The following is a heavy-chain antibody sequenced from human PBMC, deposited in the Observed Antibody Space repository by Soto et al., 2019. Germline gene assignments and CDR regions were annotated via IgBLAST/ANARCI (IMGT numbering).Heavy chain of an antibody. CDR2: LSSDGSSR. CDR3: AKDRNSFGYDSFVH. D-gene: IGHD3-16*01. CDR1: GFTFSSYG. V-gene: IGHV3-30*18. Sequence: QVQLVESGGGVVQPGRSLRLSCAASGFTFSSYGMHWVRQAPGKGLEWVALLSSDGSSRFYADSVKGRFTISRENSENTLYLQMNSLRNDDTAVYYCAKDRNSFGYDSFVHWGQGTLVTVSS. J-gene: IGHJ4*02.